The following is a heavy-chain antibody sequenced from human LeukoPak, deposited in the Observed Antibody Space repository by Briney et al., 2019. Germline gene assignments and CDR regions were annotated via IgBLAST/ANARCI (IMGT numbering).Heavy chain of an antibody. CDR3: ARGGWLVLRYFDY. CDR1: GYTFTRYY. J-gene: IGHJ4*02. CDR2: INPSGGST. Sequence: ASVKVSCKASGYTFTRYYMHWVRQAPGQGLEWMGIINPSGGSTSYAQKFQGRVTMTRDMSTSTVYMELSSLSSEDTAVYYCARGGWLVLRYFDYWGQGTLVTVSS. V-gene: IGHV1-46*01. D-gene: IGHD3-9*01.